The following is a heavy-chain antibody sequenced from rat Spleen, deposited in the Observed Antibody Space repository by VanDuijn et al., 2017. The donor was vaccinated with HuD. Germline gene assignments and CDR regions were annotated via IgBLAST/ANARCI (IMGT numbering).Heavy chain of an antibody. Sequence: EVQLVESGGGLVQPGRSLKLSCAASGFTFSDYGVAWVRQAPTTGLEWVATISYDGSGTYYGDSVQGRFTISRDNAKNTLYLQVDSLRAEDTATYYCASITSAAYFDYWGQGVMVTVSS. CDR2: ISYDGSGT. V-gene: IGHV5-29*01. CDR1: GFTFSDYG. D-gene: IGHD1-2*01. CDR3: ASITSAAYFDY. J-gene: IGHJ2*01.